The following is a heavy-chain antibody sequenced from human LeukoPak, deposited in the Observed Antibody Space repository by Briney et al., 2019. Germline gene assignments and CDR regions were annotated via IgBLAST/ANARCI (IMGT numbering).Heavy chain of an antibody. J-gene: IGHJ3*02. CDR3: AREWPRDAFDI. V-gene: IGHV4-39*07. Sequence: PSETLSLTCTVSGGFISSSSYYWGWIRQSPGKGLEWIGSVFYTGSTYYNPSLKSRVTISVDTSKNQFSLKLTSVTAADTAVYYCAREWPRDAFDIWGQGTMVTVSS. CDR1: GGFISSSSYY. D-gene: IGHD5-12*01. CDR2: VFYTGST.